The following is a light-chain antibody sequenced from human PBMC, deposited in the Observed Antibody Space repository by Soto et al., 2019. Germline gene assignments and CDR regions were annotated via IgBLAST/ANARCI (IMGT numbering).Light chain of an antibody. V-gene: IGKV1-9*01. CDR3: QQRSNWPLT. CDR1: QDISTS. J-gene: IGKJ4*01. Sequence: DIQLTQSPAFLSASVGDTVTITCRASQDISTSLAWYQQKPGMAPKLLIYAASTLHSGVPSRFSGSGSATDFTLTISALQPEDFAVYYCQQRSNWPLTFGGGTKVEIK. CDR2: AAS.